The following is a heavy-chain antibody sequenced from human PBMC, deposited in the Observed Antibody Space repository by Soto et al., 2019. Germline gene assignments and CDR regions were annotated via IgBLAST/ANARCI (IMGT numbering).Heavy chain of an antibody. Sequence: APVKVSWKASENTLIGYYLHWGRQAPGQGLEGMGWINPYSGDTDSAQKFQGRVTLTRDTSTRTVYMELSRLTSDDTAVYYFAGAGQPQIFNNGGQGALVTVSS. V-gene: IGHV1-2*02. CDR1: ENTLIGYY. CDR2: INPYSGDT. D-gene: IGHD3-3*01. J-gene: IGHJ4*02. CDR3: AGAGQPQIFNN.